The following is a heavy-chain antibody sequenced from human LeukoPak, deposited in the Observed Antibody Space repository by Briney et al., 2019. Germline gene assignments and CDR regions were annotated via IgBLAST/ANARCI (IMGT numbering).Heavy chain of an antibody. D-gene: IGHD1-26*01. J-gene: IGHJ6*02. CDR2: ISYDGSNK. V-gene: IGHV3-30*04. CDR1: GFTFSSYA. Sequence: PGGSLRLSCAASGFTFSSYAMHWVRQAPGKGLEWVAVISYDGSNKYYAESVKGRFTISRDNSKNTLYLQMNSLRAEDTAVYYCARDSRGRYYYYGMDVWGQGTTVTVSS. CDR3: ARDSRGRYYYYGMDV.